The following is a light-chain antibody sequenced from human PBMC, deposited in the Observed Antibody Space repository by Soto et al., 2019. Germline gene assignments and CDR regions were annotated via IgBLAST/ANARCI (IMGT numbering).Light chain of an antibody. V-gene: IGLV2-14*01. CDR1: SSDVGGYNY. Sequence: QSALTQPASVSGSPGQSITISCTGTSSDVGGYNYVSWYQQRPGKAPKLMIYDVSNRPSGVSNRFSGSKSGNTASLTISGLQAEDEADYYCSSYTSSSTPEVFGTGTKLTVL. CDR3: SSYTSSSTPEV. CDR2: DVS. J-gene: IGLJ1*01.